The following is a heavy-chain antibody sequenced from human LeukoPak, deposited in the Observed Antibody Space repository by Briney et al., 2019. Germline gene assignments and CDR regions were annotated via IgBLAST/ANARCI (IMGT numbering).Heavy chain of an antibody. Sequence: GGSLRLSCAASGFTFSSYWMSWVRQAPGKGLEWVANIKQDGSEKYYVDSVKGRFTISRDNAKNSLYLQMNSLRAEDTAVYYCAREIGYSSGWPTYYFDYWGQGTLVTVSS. CDR3: AREIGYSSGWPTYYFDY. D-gene: IGHD6-19*01. J-gene: IGHJ4*02. CDR1: GFTFSSYW. CDR2: IKQDGSEK. V-gene: IGHV3-7*01.